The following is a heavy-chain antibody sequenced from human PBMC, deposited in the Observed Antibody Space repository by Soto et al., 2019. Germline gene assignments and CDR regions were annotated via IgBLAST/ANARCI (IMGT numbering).Heavy chain of an antibody. CDR3: ARDADYYDSSGWNGFDP. D-gene: IGHD3-22*01. Sequence: SETLSLTCTVSGGSISSGDYYWSWIRQPPGKGLEWIGYIYYSGSTYYNPSLKSRVTISVDTSKNQFSLKLSSVTAADTAVYYCARDADYYDSSGWNGFDPWGQGTLVTVSS. J-gene: IGHJ5*02. V-gene: IGHV4-30-4*01. CDR1: GGSISSGDYY. CDR2: IYYSGST.